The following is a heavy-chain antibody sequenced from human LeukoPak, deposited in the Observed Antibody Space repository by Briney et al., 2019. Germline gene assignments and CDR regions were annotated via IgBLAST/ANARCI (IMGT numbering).Heavy chain of an antibody. D-gene: IGHD2-2*01. V-gene: IGHV1-69*13. Sequence: GASVKVSCKASGGTFSSYAISWVRQAPGQGLEWMGGIIPIFGTANYAQKFQGRVTITADESTSTAYMELSSLRSEDTAVYYCARVSCSSTSCYYGPFDYWGQGTLVTVSS. J-gene: IGHJ4*02. CDR2: IIPIFGTA. CDR1: GGTFSSYA. CDR3: ARVSCSSTSCYYGPFDY.